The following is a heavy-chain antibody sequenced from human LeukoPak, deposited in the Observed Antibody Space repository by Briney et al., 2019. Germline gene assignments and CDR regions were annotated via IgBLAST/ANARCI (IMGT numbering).Heavy chain of an antibody. Sequence: GGSLRLSCAASGFTFSSYSMNWVRQAPGKGLEWVSSISSSSSYIYYADSVKGRFTISRDNAKNSLYLQMNSLRAEDTAVYYCASNRYNWNDFGGEWGQGTLFTVSS. CDR1: GFTFSSYS. V-gene: IGHV3-21*01. J-gene: IGHJ4*02. CDR3: ASNRYNWNDFGGE. D-gene: IGHD1-1*01. CDR2: ISSSSSYI.